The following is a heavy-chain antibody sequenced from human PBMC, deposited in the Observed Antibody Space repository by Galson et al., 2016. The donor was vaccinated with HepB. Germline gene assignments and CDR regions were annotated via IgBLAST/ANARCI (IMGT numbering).Heavy chain of an antibody. CDR3: ARGRDVVARSGVDF. CDR2: IVGSGGST. Sequence: SLRLSCAASGFSFNNYAMHWVRQAPGKGLEWVSAIVGSGGSTFYADSLQGRFAISRDNSKNTLYLQMKSLRAADTAIYYCARGRDVVARSGVDFWGQGTLVTVSS. J-gene: IGHJ4*02. D-gene: IGHD3-3*01. CDR1: GFSFNNYA. V-gene: IGHV3-23*01.